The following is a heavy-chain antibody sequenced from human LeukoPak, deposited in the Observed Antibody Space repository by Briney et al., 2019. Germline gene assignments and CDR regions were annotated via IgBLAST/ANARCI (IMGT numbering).Heavy chain of an antibody. CDR2: ISSSSSYI. CDR1: GFTFSSYS. J-gene: IGHJ4*02. V-gene: IGHV3-21*01. D-gene: IGHD6-13*01. CDR3: ARWVRQQLVFLDY. Sequence: GGSLRLSCAASGFTFSSYSMNWVRQAPGKGLEWVSSISSSSSYIYYADSVKGRFTISRDNAKNSVYQQMNSLRGEDTAVYYCARWVRQQLVFLDYWGQGILVTVSS.